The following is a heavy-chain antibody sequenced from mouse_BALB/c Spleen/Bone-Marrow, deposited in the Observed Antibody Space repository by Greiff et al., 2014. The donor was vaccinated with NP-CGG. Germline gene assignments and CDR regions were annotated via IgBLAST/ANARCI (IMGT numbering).Heavy chain of an antibody. CDR3: ARSLITTATYYFDY. Sequence: EVMLVESGGGLVQPGGSRKLSCAASGFTFSSFGMHWVRQAPEKGLEWVAYISSGSSTIYYADTVKGRFTISRDNPKNTLFLQMTSLRSEDTAMYYCARSLITTATYYFDYWGQGTTLTVPS. V-gene: IGHV5-17*02. CDR2: ISSGSSTI. CDR1: GFTFSSFG. J-gene: IGHJ2*01. D-gene: IGHD1-2*01.